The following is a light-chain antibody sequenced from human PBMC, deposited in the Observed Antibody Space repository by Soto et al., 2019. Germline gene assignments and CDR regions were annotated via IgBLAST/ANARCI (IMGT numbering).Light chain of an antibody. Sequence: QSVLTQPASVSGSPGQSITISCTGTSSDVGGYNYVSWYQQHPGKAPKLMIYEVSNRPSGVSNRFSGSKSGNTVSLTISGLQAEDEADYYCSSYTSSSTLLYVFGTGTKLTVL. J-gene: IGLJ1*01. V-gene: IGLV2-14*01. CDR3: SSYTSSSTLLYV. CDR1: SSDVGGYNY. CDR2: EVS.